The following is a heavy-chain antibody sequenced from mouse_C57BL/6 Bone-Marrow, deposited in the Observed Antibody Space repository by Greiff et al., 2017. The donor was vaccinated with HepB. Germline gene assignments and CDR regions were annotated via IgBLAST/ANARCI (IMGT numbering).Heavy chain of an antibody. Sequence: VQLQQSGPELVKPGASVKISCKASGYSFTSYYIHWVKQRPGQGLEWIGWIYPGSGNTKYNEKFKGKATLTADTSSSTAYMQLSSLTSEDSAVYYCATAYGSSLDYWGQGTTLTVSS. D-gene: IGHD1-1*01. CDR3: ATAYGSSLDY. CDR1: GYSFTSYY. CDR2: IYPGSGNT. V-gene: IGHV1-66*01. J-gene: IGHJ2*01.